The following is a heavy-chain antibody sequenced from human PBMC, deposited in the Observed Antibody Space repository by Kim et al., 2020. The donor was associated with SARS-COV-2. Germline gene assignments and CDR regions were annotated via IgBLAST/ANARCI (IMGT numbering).Heavy chain of an antibody. CDR3: ARDYLDTDFWSGYLNYYYYGMDV. V-gene: IGHV3-33*01. Sequence: GGSLRLSCAASGFTFSSYGMHWVRQAPGKGLEWVAVIWYDGSNKYYADSVKGRFTISRDNSKNTLYLQMNSLRAEDTAVYYCARDYLDTDFWSGYLNYYYYGMDVWGQGTTVTVSS. CDR1: GFTFSSYG. J-gene: IGHJ6*02. D-gene: IGHD3-3*01. CDR2: IWYDGSNK.